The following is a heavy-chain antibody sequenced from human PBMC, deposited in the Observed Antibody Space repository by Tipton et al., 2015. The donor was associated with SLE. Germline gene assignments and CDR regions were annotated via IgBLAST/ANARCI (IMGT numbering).Heavy chain of an antibody. CDR2: LSYSGST. Sequence: TLSLTCSVSDGSINNGDYYWTWIRQHPGKGLEWIGYLSYSGSTNYNPSLKSRVTISIDTSKNQFSLKLRSVTAADTAVYYCATARGVTTGWYFDLWGRGTLVTVSS. CDR3: ATARGVTTGWYFDL. D-gene: IGHD4-17*01. J-gene: IGHJ2*01. CDR1: DGSINNGDYY. V-gene: IGHV4-61*08.